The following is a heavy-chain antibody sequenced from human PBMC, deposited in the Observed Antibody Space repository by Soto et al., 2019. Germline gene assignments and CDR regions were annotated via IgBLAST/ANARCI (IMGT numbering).Heavy chain of an antibody. CDR3: ARDQSSRWFSGDYYYGMDV. Sequence: QVQLVESGGGVVQPGRSLRLSCAASGFTFSSYGMHWVRQAPGKGLEWVAVIWYDGSNKYYADSVKGRFTISRDNSKNTLYLQMNSLRAEDTAVYYCARDQSSRWFSGDYYYGMDVWGQGTTVTVSS. CDR1: GFTFSSYG. V-gene: IGHV3-33*01. D-gene: IGHD6-13*01. J-gene: IGHJ6*02. CDR2: IWYDGSNK.